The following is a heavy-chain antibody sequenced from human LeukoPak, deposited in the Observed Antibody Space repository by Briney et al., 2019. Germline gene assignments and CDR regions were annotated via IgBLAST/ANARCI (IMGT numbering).Heavy chain of an antibody. D-gene: IGHD3-9*01. CDR2: ISSGSTYI. CDR3: AKDPTHYNILTGFRRRDAFDI. J-gene: IGHJ3*02. Sequence: SGGSLRLSCAASGFTFSSYSMNWVRQAPGKGLEWVSSISSGSTYIYYADSVKGRFTISRDNAKNSLYLRMNSLRAEDTAVYYCAKDPTHYNILTGFRRRDAFDIWGQGTMVTVSS. V-gene: IGHV3-21*01. CDR1: GFTFSSYS.